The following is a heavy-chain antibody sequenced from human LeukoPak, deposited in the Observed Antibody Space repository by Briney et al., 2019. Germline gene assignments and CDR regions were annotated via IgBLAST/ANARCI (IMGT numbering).Heavy chain of an antibody. CDR2: IRYDGSNK. D-gene: IGHD2-2*02. CDR3: AKDRDSTRTSCYSGIFQH. J-gene: IGHJ1*01. V-gene: IGHV3-30*02. CDR1: GFTFSNYG. Sequence: PGGSLRLSCAASGFTFSNYGIHWVRQAPGKGLEWVAFIRYDGSNKYYADSVKGRFTVSRDNSKNTLYLQMNSLRPEDTAVYYCAKDRDSTRTSCYSGIFQHWGQGTLVTVSS.